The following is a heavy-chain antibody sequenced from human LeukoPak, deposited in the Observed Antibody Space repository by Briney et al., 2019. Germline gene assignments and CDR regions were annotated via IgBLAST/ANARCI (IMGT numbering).Heavy chain of an antibody. CDR3: AGAAGWEQAY. Sequence: PGGSLRLSCAASGFTFTSYWMTWVRQAPGKGLEWVANIQQDGSEKNYVDSAKGRFTISRDNTKNSLYLQMNSLRAEDTAVYYCAGAAGWEQAYWGQGTQVTASS. CDR1: GFTFTSYW. D-gene: IGHD1-26*01. CDR2: IQQDGSEK. V-gene: IGHV3-7*01. J-gene: IGHJ4*02.